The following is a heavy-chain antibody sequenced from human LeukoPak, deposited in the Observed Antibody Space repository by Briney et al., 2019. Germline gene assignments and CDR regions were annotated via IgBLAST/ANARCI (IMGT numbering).Heavy chain of an antibody. V-gene: IGHV4-31*03. CDR3: ARDHGYYDSWYFDL. CDR1: GGSISSGGYY. D-gene: IGHD3-22*01. Sequence: SQTLSLTCTVSGGSISSGGYYWSWIRQHPGKGLEWIGYIYYSGSTYYNPSLKSRVIISVDTPKNQFSLKLSSVTAADTAVYYCARDHGYYDSWYFDLWGRGTLVTVSS. CDR2: IYYSGST. J-gene: IGHJ2*01.